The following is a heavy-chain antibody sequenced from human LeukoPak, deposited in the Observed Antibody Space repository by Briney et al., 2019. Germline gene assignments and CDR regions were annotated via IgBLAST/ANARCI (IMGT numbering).Heavy chain of an antibody. J-gene: IGHJ5*02. CDR3: ARDGASFPGNWFDP. D-gene: IGHD3-16*01. Sequence: SETLSLTCTVSGGSFSGFYWSWIRQPAGKGLEWIGRIHTNGRTNYKSSLRSRVTMSVDTSKNQFSLKLRSVTAADTAMYYCARDGASFPGNWFDPWGQGTLVTVSS. V-gene: IGHV4-4*07. CDR2: IHTNGRT. CDR1: GGSFSGFY.